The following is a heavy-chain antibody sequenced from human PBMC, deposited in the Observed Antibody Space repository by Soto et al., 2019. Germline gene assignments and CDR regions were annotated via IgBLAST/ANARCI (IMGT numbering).Heavy chain of an antibody. CDR1: GGTFSSYT. V-gene: IGHV1-69*02. D-gene: IGHD3-16*01. Sequence: QVQLVQSGAEVKKPGSSVKVSCKASGGTFSSYTISWVRQAPGQGLEWMGRIIPILGIANYAQKFQGRVTITADKSTSTAYMELSSLRSEDTAVYYGARGGGAHTLDYWGQGTLVTVSS. CDR3: ARGGGAHTLDY. J-gene: IGHJ4*02. CDR2: IIPILGIA.